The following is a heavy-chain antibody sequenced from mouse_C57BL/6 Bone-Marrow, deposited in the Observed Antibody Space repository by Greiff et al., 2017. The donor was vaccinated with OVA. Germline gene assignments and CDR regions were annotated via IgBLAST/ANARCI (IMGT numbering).Heavy chain of an antibody. CDR3: ARGYHGSSYFYYFDY. CDR1: GYTFTSYW. Sequence: QVQLQQPGAELVKPGASVKLSCKASGYTFTSYWMHWVKQRPGQGLEWIGMIHPNSGSTNYNEKFKSKATLTVDKSSSTAYMQLSSLTSEDSAVYYCARGYHGSSYFYYFDYWGQGTTLTVSS. V-gene: IGHV1-64*01. CDR2: IHPNSGST. D-gene: IGHD1-1*01. J-gene: IGHJ2*01.